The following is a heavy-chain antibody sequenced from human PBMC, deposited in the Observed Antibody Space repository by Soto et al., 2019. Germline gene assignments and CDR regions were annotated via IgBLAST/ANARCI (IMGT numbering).Heavy chain of an antibody. CDR3: ARVYSTGYYGMDV. V-gene: IGHV4-4*07. D-gene: IGHD6-25*01. J-gene: IGHJ6*02. Sequence: SETLSLTCTVSGGSISSYYWSWIRQPAGKGLEWIGRIYTSGSTNYIPSLKSRVTMSVDTPKNQFSLKLSSVTAADTAVYYCARVYSTGYYGMDVWGQGTTVTVSS. CDR2: IYTSGST. CDR1: GGSISSYY.